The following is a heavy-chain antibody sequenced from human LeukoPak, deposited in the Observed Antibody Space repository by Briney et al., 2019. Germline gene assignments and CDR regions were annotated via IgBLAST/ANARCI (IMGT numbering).Heavy chain of an antibody. J-gene: IGHJ1*01. CDR3: ATFLAIVTARDSLYFQH. Sequence: GGSLRLTCAASGFTFSNYAMSWVRQAPGKGLEWVSGVSGSGGVTYHAESVKGRFTISRDNSKNTLHLQMNSLRAEDTAVCYCATFLAIVTARDSLYFQHWGQGTLVTVSS. CDR2: VSGSGGVT. V-gene: IGHV3-23*01. CDR1: GFTFSNYA. D-gene: IGHD3-3*02.